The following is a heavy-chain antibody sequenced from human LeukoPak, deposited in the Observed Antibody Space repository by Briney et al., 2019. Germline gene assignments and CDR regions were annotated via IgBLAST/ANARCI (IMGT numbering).Heavy chain of an antibody. CDR3: AKDGAYGDYAMCDY. Sequence: GGSLRLSCAASGFTFSSYAMTWVRQAPGKGLDWVSGLSGGGSSSVRTYYADSVQGRFTLSRDNSKNTLYLQMNSLRAEDTAVYYCAKDGAYGDYAMCDYWGQGTLVTVSS. V-gene: IGHV3-23*01. CDR2: LSGGGSSSVRT. D-gene: IGHD4-17*01. CDR1: GFTFSSYA. J-gene: IGHJ4*02.